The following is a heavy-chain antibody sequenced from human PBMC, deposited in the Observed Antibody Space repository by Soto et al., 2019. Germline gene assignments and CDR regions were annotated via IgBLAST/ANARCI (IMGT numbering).Heavy chain of an antibody. J-gene: IGHJ5*02. CDR3: AKDSGNNYGYFRWFDP. V-gene: IGHV4-59*01. CDR1: GGSISNYY. Sequence: QVHLQESGPRLVKPSETLSLTCTVSGGSISNYYWSWIRQPPGRGLEWIGHIFYSGSTNNNPDHKSRVNSTVDTSKNQFTMKLSSVTAADTAVYYCAKDSGNNYGYFRWFDPWGQGTLVTVSS. CDR2: IFYSGST. D-gene: IGHD5-18*01.